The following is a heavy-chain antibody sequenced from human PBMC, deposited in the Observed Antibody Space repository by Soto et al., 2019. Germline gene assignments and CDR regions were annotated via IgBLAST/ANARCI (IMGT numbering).Heavy chain of an antibody. J-gene: IGHJ4*02. CDR3: ARHTMGSSRLIDY. D-gene: IGHD1-26*01. CDR1: GGSISDYY. V-gene: IGHV4-59*04. Sequence: PSETLSLTCTVSGGSISDYYWSWIRQPPGKGLEWIGFIYYSGSTYYNPSLKSRVTISVDTSKNQFSLKVRSVTAADTAVYYCARHTMGSSRLIDYWGQGALVTVSS. CDR2: IYYSGST.